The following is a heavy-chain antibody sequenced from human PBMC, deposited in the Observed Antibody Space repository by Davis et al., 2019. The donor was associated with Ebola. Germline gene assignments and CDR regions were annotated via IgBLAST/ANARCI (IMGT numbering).Heavy chain of an antibody. J-gene: IGHJ6*02. CDR3: ARVRSIAARRGRGCCYYYYGMDV. D-gene: IGHD6-6*01. CDR2: MNPNSGNT. V-gene: IGHV1-8*01. CDR1: GYTFTSYD. Sequence: ASVKVSCKASGYTFTSYDINWVRQATGQGLEWMGWMNPNSGNTGYAQKFQGRVTMTRNTSISTAYMELSSLRSEDTAVYYCARVRSIAARRGRGCCYYYYGMDVWGQGTTVTVSS.